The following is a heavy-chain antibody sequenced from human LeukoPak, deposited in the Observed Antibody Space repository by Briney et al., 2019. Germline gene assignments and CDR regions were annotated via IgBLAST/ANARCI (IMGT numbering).Heavy chain of an antibody. CDR1: GFTFSSYE. CDR2: ISSSGSTI. V-gene: IGHV3-48*03. Sequence: GGSLRLSCAASGFTFSSYEMNWVRQAPGKGLEWVSYISSSGSTIYYADSVKGRFTISRDNAKNSLYLQMNSLRAEDTAVYYCARAATMKGWFDPWGQETLVTVSS. CDR3: ARAATMKGWFDP. D-gene: IGHD3-22*01. J-gene: IGHJ5*02.